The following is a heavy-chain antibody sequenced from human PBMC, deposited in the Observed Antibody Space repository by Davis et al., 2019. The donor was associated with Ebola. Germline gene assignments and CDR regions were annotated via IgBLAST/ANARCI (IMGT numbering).Heavy chain of an antibody. CDR2: IYYSGST. Sequence: PSETLSLTCTVSGGSISSGDYYWSWIRQPPGKGLEWIGYIYYSGSTNYNPSLKSRVTISVDTSKNQFSLKLSSVTAADTAVYYCAREAKFYGGNSLDYWGQGTLVTVSS. CDR1: GGSISSGDYY. V-gene: IGHV4-61*08. J-gene: IGHJ4*02. CDR3: AREAKFYGGNSLDY. D-gene: IGHD4-23*01.